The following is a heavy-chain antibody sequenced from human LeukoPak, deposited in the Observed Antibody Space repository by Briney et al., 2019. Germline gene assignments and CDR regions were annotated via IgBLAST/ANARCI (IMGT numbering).Heavy chain of an antibody. CDR2: ISWNSGSI. CDR3: AKIGANVGF. J-gene: IGHJ4*02. D-gene: IGHD4/OR15-4a*01. CDR1: GFTFDDYA. Sequence: GRSLRLSCAASGFTFDDYAMHWVRQAPGKGLEWVSGISWNSGSIGYADSVKGRFTISRDNAKNSLYLQMNSLRAEDTAVYYCAKIGANVGFWGQGTLVTVSS. V-gene: IGHV3-9*01.